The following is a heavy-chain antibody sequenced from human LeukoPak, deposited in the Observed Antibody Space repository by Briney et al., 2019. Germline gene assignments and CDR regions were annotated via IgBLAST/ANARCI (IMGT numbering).Heavy chain of an antibody. Sequence: ASVKVSCKASGYTFVSYGITWVRQAPGQGLEWMGWISVYNGDTKYAQNLQGRVTLTTDTSTSTAYMELRSLRSDDTAVYYCAGQTTVTTNYYYGMDVWGQGTTVTVSS. V-gene: IGHV1-18*04. CDR1: GYTFVSYG. D-gene: IGHD4-17*01. CDR2: ISVYNGDT. CDR3: AGQTTVTTNYYYGMDV. J-gene: IGHJ6*02.